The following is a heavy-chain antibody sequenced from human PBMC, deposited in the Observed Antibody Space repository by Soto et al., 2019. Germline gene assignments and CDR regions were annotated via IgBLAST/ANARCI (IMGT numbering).Heavy chain of an antibody. V-gene: IGHV1-69*13. Sequence: SVKVSCKASGGTFSSYAISWVRQAPGQGLEWMGGIIPIFGTANYAQKFQGRVTITADESTSTAYMELSSLRSEDTAVYYCASPWYYYDSSGSLGAFDIWGQGTMVTVSS. J-gene: IGHJ3*02. CDR1: GGTFSSYA. CDR2: IIPIFGTA. D-gene: IGHD3-22*01. CDR3: ASPWYYYDSSGSLGAFDI.